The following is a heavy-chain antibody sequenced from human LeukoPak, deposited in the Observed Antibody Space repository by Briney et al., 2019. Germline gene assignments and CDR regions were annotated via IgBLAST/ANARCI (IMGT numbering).Heavy chain of an antibody. D-gene: IGHD4-11*01. CDR2: INTDGSRT. CDR1: GFTFNSYW. J-gene: IGHJ4*02. CDR3: ARDGSGYSNYGFDY. Sequence: GGSLRLSCAASGFTFNSYWIHWVRQAPGKGLVWVSRINTDGSRTNYADSVKGRFTISRDNAKNSLYLQMNSLRAEDTAVYYCARDGSGYSNYGFDYWGQGTLVTVSS. V-gene: IGHV3-74*01.